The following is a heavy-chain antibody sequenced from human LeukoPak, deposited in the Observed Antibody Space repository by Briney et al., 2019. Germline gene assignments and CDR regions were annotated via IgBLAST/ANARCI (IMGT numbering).Heavy chain of an antibody. D-gene: IGHD3-16*02. J-gene: IGHJ4*02. CDR3: AKRGPYDYVWGSYRPTNTYYFDY. V-gene: IGHV3-23*01. Sequence: GGSLRLSCAASGFTFSSYAMSWVRQAPGKGLEWVSAISGSGGSTYYADSVKGRFTISRDNSKNTLYLQMNSLRAEDTTVYYYAKRGPYDYVWGSYRPTNTYYFDYWGQGTLVTVSS. CDR1: GFTFSSYA. CDR2: ISGSGGST.